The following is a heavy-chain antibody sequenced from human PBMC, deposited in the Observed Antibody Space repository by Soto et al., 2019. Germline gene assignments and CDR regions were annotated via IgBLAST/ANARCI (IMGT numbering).Heavy chain of an antibody. V-gene: IGHV1-18*04. D-gene: IGHD2-21*01. CDR1: GYTFSNYA. CDR3: AGGIALITAAPDY. CDR2: ICPYNGNA. J-gene: IGHJ4*02. Sequence: VSVPVSCKTSGYTFSNYAISWVRQAPRQGLKWMEWICPYNGNANYTAKLQGRVSMTKEPATPTTYLELTLLTSDETAIYYCAGGIALITAAPDYWGQGTLVTVSS.